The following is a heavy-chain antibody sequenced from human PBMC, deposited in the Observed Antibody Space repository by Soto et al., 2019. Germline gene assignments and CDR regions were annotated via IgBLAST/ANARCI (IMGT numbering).Heavy chain of an antibody. CDR1: GITFIADA. J-gene: IGHJ4*02. D-gene: IGHD6-13*01. CDR3: AKSFSSNWYDYFDY. CDR2: ISGSGATT. Sequence: GGSLRLSCAASGITFIADAMSWVRQAPGKGLEWVSAISGSGATTYYADSVKGRFTISRDKSKNTLYLQMNSLRAEDTALYYCAKSFSSNWYDYFDYWGQGSLVTVSS. V-gene: IGHV3-23*01.